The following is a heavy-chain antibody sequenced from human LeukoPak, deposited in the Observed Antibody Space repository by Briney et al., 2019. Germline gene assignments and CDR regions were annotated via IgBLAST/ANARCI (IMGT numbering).Heavy chain of an antibody. CDR2: ISSSSSYI. Sequence: SGGSLRLSCAASGFTFSSYGMSWVRQAPGKGLEWVSSISSSSSYIYYADSVKGRFTISRDNAKNSLYLQMNSLRAEDTAVYYCARVQEVAAAIDAFDIWGQGTMVTVSS. CDR3: ARVQEVAAAIDAFDI. V-gene: IGHV3-21*01. D-gene: IGHD6-13*01. CDR1: GFTFSSYG. J-gene: IGHJ3*02.